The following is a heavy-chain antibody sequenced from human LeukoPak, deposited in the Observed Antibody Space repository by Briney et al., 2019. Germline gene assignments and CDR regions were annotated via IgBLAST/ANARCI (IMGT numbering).Heavy chain of an antibody. CDR2: IYTGGTT. D-gene: IGHD6-19*01. J-gene: IGHJ4*02. CDR1: GGSTSSHF. CDR3: TKATKWLAFDD. V-gene: IGHV4-59*11. Sequence: SETLSLTCTVSGGSTSSHFWSWIRQPPGKGLEWIGNIYTGGTTNYNPPLKSGVTISIDTSKNQLSLHLASVTAADTAAYYCTKATKWLAFDDWGRGTLVTVSS.